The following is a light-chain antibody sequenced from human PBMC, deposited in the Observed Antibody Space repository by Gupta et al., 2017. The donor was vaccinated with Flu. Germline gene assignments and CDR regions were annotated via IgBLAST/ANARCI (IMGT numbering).Light chain of an antibody. J-gene: IGLJ3*02. CDR1: SSNIENNY. V-gene: IGLV1-51*02. CDR2: ETD. Sequence: KVTISCSGKSSNIENNYVAWCQHLPGTAPKLIIYETDKQPSGIPDRFSGSKSGTSATLGITGVQTGDEADYYCGTWDNSLSAWVFGGGTKLTVL. CDR3: GTWDNSLSAWV.